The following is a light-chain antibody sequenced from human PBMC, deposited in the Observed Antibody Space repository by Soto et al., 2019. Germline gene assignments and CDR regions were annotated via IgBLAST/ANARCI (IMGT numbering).Light chain of an antibody. Sequence: DIQMTQSPSSLSASVGDRVTITCRASQSISSWLAWYQQKPGKAPKLLIYDASILQSGVPSRFSGTGYGTEFTLTISSLQPEDFATYYCQQLNSSPYTFGQGTKVDIK. CDR3: QQLNSSPYT. CDR2: DAS. J-gene: IGKJ2*01. CDR1: QSISSW. V-gene: IGKV1-5*01.